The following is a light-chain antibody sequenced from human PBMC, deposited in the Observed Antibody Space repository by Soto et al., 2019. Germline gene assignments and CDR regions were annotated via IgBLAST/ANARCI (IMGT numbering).Light chain of an antibody. CDR3: QSYDSSLSGYF. J-gene: IGLJ1*01. Sequence: QSVLTQPPSVSEAPGQRVTISCTGSSSNIGAGYEAHWYQQVPGTAPKLLIYENNNRPSGVPDRFSGSKSSTSASLAITGLQAEDEAEYYCQSYDSSLSGYFFGTGTKVTVL. CDR1: SSNIGAGYE. V-gene: IGLV1-40*01. CDR2: ENN.